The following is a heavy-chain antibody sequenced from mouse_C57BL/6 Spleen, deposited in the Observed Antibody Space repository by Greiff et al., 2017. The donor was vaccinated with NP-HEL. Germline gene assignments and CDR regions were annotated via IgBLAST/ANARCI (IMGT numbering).Heavy chain of an antibody. CDR1: GYTFTDYN. Sequence: VQLKESGPELVKPGASVKIPCKASGYTFTDYNMDWVKQSHGKSLEWIGDINPNNGGTIYNQKFKGKATLTVDKSSSTAYMELRSLTSEDTAVYYCARGCDGYPFAYWGKGTLVTVSA. CDR3: ARGCDGYPFAY. J-gene: IGHJ3*01. V-gene: IGHV1-18*01. CDR2: INPNNGGT. D-gene: IGHD2-3*01.